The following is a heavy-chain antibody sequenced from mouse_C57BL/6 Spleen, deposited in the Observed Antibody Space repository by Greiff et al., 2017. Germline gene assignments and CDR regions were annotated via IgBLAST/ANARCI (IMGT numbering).Heavy chain of an antibody. CDR1: GYTFTDYN. Sequence: VQLKESGPELVKPGASVKMSCKASGYTFTDYNMHWVKQSHGKSLEWIGYINPNNGGTSYNQKFKGKATLTVNKSSSTAYMELRSLTSEDSAVYYCARSYDGSRKGLFYYAMDYWGQGTSVTVSS. CDR2: INPNNGGT. J-gene: IGHJ4*01. D-gene: IGHD1-1*01. CDR3: ARSYDGSRKGLFYYAMDY. V-gene: IGHV1-22*01.